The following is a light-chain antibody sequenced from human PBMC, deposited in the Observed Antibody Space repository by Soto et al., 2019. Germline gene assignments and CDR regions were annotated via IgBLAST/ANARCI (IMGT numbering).Light chain of an antibody. Sequence: DVVLTQTPLSLPVTLGQPASISCRSSQSLRHGNGNTYLSWLQQRPGQPPRLLIYQTFNRFSGVPDRFSGSGAGTDFTLKISRVEAEDVGVYFCTQATHFPRTFGQGTKVEIK. CDR1: QSLRHGNGNTY. CDR2: QTF. CDR3: TQATHFPRT. V-gene: IGKV2-24*01. J-gene: IGKJ1*01.